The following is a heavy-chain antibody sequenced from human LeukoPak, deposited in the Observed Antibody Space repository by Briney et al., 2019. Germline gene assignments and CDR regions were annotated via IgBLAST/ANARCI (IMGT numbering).Heavy chain of an antibody. Sequence: SETLSLTCNVSGSSLTDYFWGWIRQPPGKGLEWIGYMFNNKISNYNPSLKSRVTISIDTSKNQFSLELSAVTAADTAVYYCARDQNFGDYTIDYWGQGTLVTVSS. CDR1: GSSLTDYF. J-gene: IGHJ4*02. V-gene: IGHV4-59*01. CDR3: ARDQNFGDYTIDY. D-gene: IGHD4-17*01. CDR2: MFNNKIS.